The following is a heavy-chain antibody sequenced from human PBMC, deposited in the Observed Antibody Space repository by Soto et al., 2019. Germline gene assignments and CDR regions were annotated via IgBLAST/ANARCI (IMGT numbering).Heavy chain of an antibody. CDR2: ISGSGGST. Sequence: PGVSLRLSCAASGLTLRSYSMSWVRQAPGKGLERVSAISGSGGSTYYANSVKGRFTISRDNSKNTLYLQMNSLRAEDTAVYYCAKPAHTAFSNYFDGCGRAAVLTLAS. CDR3: AKPAHTAFSNYFDG. D-gene: IGHD5-18*01. J-gene: IGHJ4*02. CDR1: GLTLRSYS. V-gene: IGHV3-23*01.